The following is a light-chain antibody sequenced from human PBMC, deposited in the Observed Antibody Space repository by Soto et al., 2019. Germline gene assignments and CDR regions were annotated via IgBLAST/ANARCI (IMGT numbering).Light chain of an antibody. Sequence: DIQMTQSPSTLSASLGARVTITCGASQTTNSWWDWSEQKPGKAPQLLIYHASSLETGVPSRFRGSGSGTEFSLPISGLRPDDSATYNCQQYHSYPWTFGQGTKV. J-gene: IGKJ1*01. V-gene: IGKV1-5*03. CDR2: HAS. CDR3: QQYHSYPWT. CDR1: QTTNSW.